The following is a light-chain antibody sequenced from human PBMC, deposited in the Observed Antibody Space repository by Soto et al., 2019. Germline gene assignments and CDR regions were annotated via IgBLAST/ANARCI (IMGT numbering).Light chain of an antibody. J-gene: IGKJ1*01. CDR1: QSVSSSY. CDR3: QQYGSSPRT. Sequence: EIVLTQSRGTLSLSPGERATLSCSASQSVSSSYLAWYQQKPGQAPRLLISGASSRATGIPDRFTGGGSGADFTLTISRLEPEDFAVYYCQQYGSSPRTFGQGTKVDI. V-gene: IGKV3-20*01. CDR2: GAS.